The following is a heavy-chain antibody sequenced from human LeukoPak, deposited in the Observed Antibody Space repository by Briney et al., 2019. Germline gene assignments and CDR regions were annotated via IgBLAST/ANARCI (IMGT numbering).Heavy chain of an antibody. D-gene: IGHD5-24*01. V-gene: IGHV3-23*01. Sequence: GGSLRLSCAASGFTVSSNYMSWVRQAPGKGVEWVSSISGSGDSTYYADSVKGRFTISRDNSKNTLYLQINSLTTEDPAVYYCARGGDGYNYYYYYYIDVWGKGPTVTVS. CDR1: GFTVSSNY. CDR3: ARGGDGYNYYYYYYIDV. CDR2: ISGSGDST. J-gene: IGHJ6*03.